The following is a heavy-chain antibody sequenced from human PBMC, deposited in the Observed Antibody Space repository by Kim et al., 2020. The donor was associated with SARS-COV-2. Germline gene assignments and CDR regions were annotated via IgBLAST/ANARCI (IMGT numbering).Heavy chain of an antibody. Sequence: SETLSLTCAVYGGSFSGYYWSWIRQPPGKGLEWIGEINHSGSTNYNPSLKSRVTISVDTSKNQFSLKLSSVTAADTAVYYCARGGLGCSGGSCYYSFDYWGQGTLVTVSS. D-gene: IGHD2-15*01. CDR3: ARGGLGCSGGSCYYSFDY. CDR1: GGSFSGYY. CDR2: INHSGST. J-gene: IGHJ4*02. V-gene: IGHV4-34*01.